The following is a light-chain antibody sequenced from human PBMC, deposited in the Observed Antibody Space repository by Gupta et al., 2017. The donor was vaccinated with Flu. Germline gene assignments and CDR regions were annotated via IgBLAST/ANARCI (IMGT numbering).Light chain of an antibody. J-gene: IGKJ2*01. V-gene: IGKV3-20*01. Sequence: GPLSLSPGERATPSCRASQSVNNNLLTWYQQKPGQAPRLLIYGASSRATGIPDRFSGSGSGTDFTLTIRRLEPEDFAVYYCQQYGISLYTFGQGTKLEIK. CDR1: QSVNNNL. CDR3: QQYGISLYT. CDR2: GAS.